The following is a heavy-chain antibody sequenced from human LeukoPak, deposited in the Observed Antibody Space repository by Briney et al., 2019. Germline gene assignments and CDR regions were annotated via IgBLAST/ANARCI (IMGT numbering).Heavy chain of an antibody. D-gene: IGHD4-17*01. CDR2: IYPGDSDT. CDR1: GYSFTSYW. Sequence: GESLKISCKGSGYSFTSYWIGWVRQMPGKGLEWMGIIYPGDSDTRYSPSFQGQVTISADKSISTAYLQWSSLKASDTAMYYCARHGPDYGDYLCYVYWGQGTLVTVSS. J-gene: IGHJ4*02. CDR3: ARHGPDYGDYLCYVY. V-gene: IGHV5-51*01.